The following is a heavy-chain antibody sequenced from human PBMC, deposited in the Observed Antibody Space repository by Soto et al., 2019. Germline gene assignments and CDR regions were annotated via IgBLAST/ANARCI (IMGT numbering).Heavy chain of an antibody. D-gene: IGHD6-19*01. CDR1: GYTFTSYY. J-gene: IGHJ5*02. Sequence: ASVKVSCKASGYTFTSYYMHWVRQAPGQGLEWMGIINPSGGSTSYARKFQGRVTMTRDTSTSTVYMELSSLRSEDTAVYYCAATVAAHYNWSDPWGQGTLVTVSS. CDR2: INPSGGST. V-gene: IGHV1-46*01. CDR3: AATVAAHYNWSDP.